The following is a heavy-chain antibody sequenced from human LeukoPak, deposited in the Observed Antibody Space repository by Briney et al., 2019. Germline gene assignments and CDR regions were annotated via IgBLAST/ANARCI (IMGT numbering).Heavy chain of an antibody. V-gene: IGHV1-2*02. CDR3: ARIYYDSSGYYSWLTLDY. CDR1: GGTFSSYA. J-gene: IGHJ4*02. D-gene: IGHD3-22*01. Sequence: ASVKVSCKASGGTFSSYALSWVRQAPGQGLEWMGWINPNSGGTNYARKFQGRVTMTRDTSISTAYMELSRLRSDDTAVYYCARIYYDSSGYYSWLTLDYWGQGTLVTVSS. CDR2: INPNSGGT.